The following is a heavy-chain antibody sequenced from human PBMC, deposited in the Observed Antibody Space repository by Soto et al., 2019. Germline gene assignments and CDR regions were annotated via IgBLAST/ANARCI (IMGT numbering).Heavy chain of an antibody. V-gene: IGHV3-30*03. D-gene: IGHD3-3*01. CDR1: GFTFSSYG. Sequence: GGSLRLSCAASGFTFSSYGMHWVRQAPGKGLEWVAVISYDGSNKYYADSVKGRFTISRDNAKNSLYLQMNSLRAEDTAVYYCARDSDNRVLEWLLNPPFDVWGQGTLVTVSS. CDR3: ARDSDNRVLEWLLNPPFDV. J-gene: IGHJ4*02. CDR2: ISYDGSNK.